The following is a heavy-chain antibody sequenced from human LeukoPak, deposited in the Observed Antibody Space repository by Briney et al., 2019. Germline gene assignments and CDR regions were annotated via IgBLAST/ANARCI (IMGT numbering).Heavy chain of an antibody. CDR2: TNPNSGGT. D-gene: IGHD3-10*01. J-gene: IGHJ4*02. CDR3: ARLSIGEDYFDF. V-gene: IGHV1-2*02. Sequence: ASVTVSCEASGYTFTGYHIHWVRQAPGQGLEWMGWTNPNSGGTHFAEKFQGRVTMTRVTSISTAFLELRRLRSDDTAVYYCARLSIGEDYFDFWGQGTLVTVSS. CDR1: GYTFTGYH.